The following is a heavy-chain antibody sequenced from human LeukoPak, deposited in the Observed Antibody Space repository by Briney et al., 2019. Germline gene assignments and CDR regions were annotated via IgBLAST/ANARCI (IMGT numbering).Heavy chain of an antibody. J-gene: IGHJ2*01. CDR3: ARDNGGDYWYSDI. Sequence: SETLSLTCTVSGGSIRSDGYYWSWIRQPAGKGLEWIGRMYTSGSTNYNPSLKSRVTMSVDTSKNQLSLKLSSVTAADTAVYFCARDNGGDYWYSDIWGRGTLVTVSS. CDR2: MYTSGST. V-gene: IGHV4-61*02. CDR1: GGSIRSDGYY. D-gene: IGHD2-21*01.